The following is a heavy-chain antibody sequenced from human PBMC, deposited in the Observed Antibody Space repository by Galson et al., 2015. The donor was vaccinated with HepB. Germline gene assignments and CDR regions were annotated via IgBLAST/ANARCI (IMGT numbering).Heavy chain of an antibody. V-gene: IGHV1-24*01. CDR3: ATRDSTTVTTWDYYYYGMDV. J-gene: IGHJ6*02. Sequence: SVKVSCKVSGYTLTELSMHWVRQAPGRGLEWMGGFDPEDGETIYAQKFQGRVTMTEDTSTDTAYMELSSLRSEDTAVYYCATRDSTTVTTWDYYYYGMDVWGQGTTVTVSS. CDR2: FDPEDGET. D-gene: IGHD4-17*01. CDR1: GYTLTELS.